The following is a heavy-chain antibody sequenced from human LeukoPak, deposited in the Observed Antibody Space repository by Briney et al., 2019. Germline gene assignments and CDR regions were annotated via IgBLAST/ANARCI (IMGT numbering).Heavy chain of an antibody. Sequence: SETLSLTCTVSGGSISSGGYYWSWIRQHPGKGLEWIGYIYYSGSTYYNPSLKSRVTISVDTSKNQFSLKLSSVTAADTAVYYCAKDLKEYDFWSGYYTGYYYYGMDVWGQGTTVTVSS. CDR3: AKDLKEYDFWSGYYTGYYYYGMDV. CDR1: GGSISSGGYY. D-gene: IGHD3-3*01. CDR2: IYYSGST. J-gene: IGHJ6*02. V-gene: IGHV4-31*03.